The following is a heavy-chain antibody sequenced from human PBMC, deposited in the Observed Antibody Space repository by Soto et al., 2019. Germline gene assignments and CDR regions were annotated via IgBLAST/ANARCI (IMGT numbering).Heavy chain of an antibody. Sequence: PGGSLRLSCAASGFTFSSYCMSWVRQAPGKGLEWVANIKQDGSEKYYVDSVKGRFTISRDNAKNSLYLQMNSLRAEDTAVYYCARGITMNYYYYYDMDVWGQGTTVTVSS. D-gene: IGHD3-22*01. CDR2: IKQDGSEK. J-gene: IGHJ6*02. CDR3: ARGITMNYYYYYDMDV. V-gene: IGHV3-7*04. CDR1: GFTFSSYC.